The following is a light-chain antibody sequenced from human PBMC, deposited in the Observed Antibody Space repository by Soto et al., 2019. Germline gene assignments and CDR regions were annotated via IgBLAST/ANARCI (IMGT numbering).Light chain of an antibody. Sequence: EIVLTQSPGTVSLSPGERATLACRASQSVRSSYLAWYQQKPGQAPRLLIYGASTRATGIPDRFSGSGSGTDFTLTISRLEPEDFAVYYCQQYGSSPRFTFGPGTKVDIK. V-gene: IGKV3-20*01. CDR1: QSVRSSY. CDR2: GAS. CDR3: QQYGSSPRFT. J-gene: IGKJ3*01.